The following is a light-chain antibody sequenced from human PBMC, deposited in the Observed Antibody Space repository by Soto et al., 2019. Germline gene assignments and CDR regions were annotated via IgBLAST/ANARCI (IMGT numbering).Light chain of an antibody. V-gene: IGKV1-5*03. CDR1: QSISGW. CDR2: KTS. CDR3: YQYHSFFNYT. J-gene: IGKJ2*01. Sequence: DIQMTQSPSTLSASVGDRVTITCRASQSISGWLAWYQQKPGKAPKLLIYKTSTLDSGVPSRFSGSGSGTEFTLTIRSLQPDDFANYYCYQYHSFFNYTFGQGTKLDIK.